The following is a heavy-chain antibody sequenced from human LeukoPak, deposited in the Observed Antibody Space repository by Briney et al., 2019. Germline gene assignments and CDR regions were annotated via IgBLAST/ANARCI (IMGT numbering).Heavy chain of an antibody. D-gene: IGHD3-3*01. CDR3: TTAVSYDFWSGSTYYFDY. V-gene: IGHV3-15*01. CDR2: IKSKTDGGTT. Sequence: GSLSLSCAASGFPFSNAWMSWVRRAPGKGLEGVGRIKSKTDGGTTDYAAPVKGRFTISRDDSKNTLYLQMNSLKTEDTAVYYCTTAVSYDFWSGSTYYFDYWGQGTLVTVSS. J-gene: IGHJ4*02. CDR1: GFPFSNAW.